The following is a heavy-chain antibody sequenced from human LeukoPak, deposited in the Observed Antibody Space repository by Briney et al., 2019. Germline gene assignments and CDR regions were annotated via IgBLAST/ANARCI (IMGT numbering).Heavy chain of an antibody. J-gene: IGHJ4*02. CDR3: ARGRGWLRAFDY. V-gene: IGHV1-69*05. CDR1: GGTFSVYA. D-gene: IGHD5-12*01. CDR2: IIPIFGTA. Sequence: SVKVSCKASGGTFSVYAISWVRQAPGQGLEWMGGIIPIFGTANYAQKFQGRVTITTDESKSTAYMELSSLRSDDTAVYYCARGRGWLRAFDYWGQGTLVTVSS.